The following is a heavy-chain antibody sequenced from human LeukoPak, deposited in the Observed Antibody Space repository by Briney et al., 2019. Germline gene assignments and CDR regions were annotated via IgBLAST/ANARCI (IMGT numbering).Heavy chain of an antibody. J-gene: IGHJ4*02. V-gene: IGHV3-20*01. CDR3: ARGGYSSSWYGNYFDY. CDR2: INWNGGST. D-gene: IGHD6-13*01. CDR1: GFTFDDCG. Sequence: GGSLRLSCAASGFTFDDCGMSWVRQAPGKGLEWVSGINWNGGSTGYADSVKGRFTISRDNAKSSLYLQMNSLRAEDTALYHCARGGYSSSWYGNYFDYWGQGTLVTVSS.